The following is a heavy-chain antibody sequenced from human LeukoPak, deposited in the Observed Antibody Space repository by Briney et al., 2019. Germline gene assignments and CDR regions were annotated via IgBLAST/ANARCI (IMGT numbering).Heavy chain of an antibody. J-gene: IGHJ4*02. V-gene: IGHV3-23*01. CDR1: GFTFSTYA. CDR2: IIPSGTAT. CDR3: AKGGYSSTWRFDY. D-gene: IGHD6-13*01. Sequence: GGSLRLSCTASGFTFSTYAMTWVRQAPGKGLEWVSGIIPSGTATYYADSVKGRFTISRENSRNTLFLQMNSLRGEDTAVYYCAKGGYSSTWRFDYWGQGTLVTVSS.